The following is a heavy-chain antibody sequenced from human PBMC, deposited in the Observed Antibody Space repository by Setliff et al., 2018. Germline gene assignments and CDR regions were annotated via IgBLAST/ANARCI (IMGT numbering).Heavy chain of an antibody. D-gene: IGHD3-3*01. Sequence: PSETLSLTCGVSGISISSGHYWGWIRQPPGKGLEWMATSYHKGRTYYNPSLDSRVTISLDTSKNHFSLRLSSVTAADTAVYYCASPRRDDLDSPFDAFDIWGQGTKVTVSS. J-gene: IGHJ3*02. V-gene: IGHV4-38-2*01. CDR2: SYHKGRT. CDR3: ASPRRDDLDSPFDAFDI. CDR1: GISISSGHY.